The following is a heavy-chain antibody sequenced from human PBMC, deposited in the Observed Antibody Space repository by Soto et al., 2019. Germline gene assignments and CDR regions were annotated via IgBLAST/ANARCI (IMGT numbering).Heavy chain of an antibody. CDR3: ARNESSYDYGMDV. J-gene: IGHJ6*02. Sequence: WETLSLTCTVSGDSVSSGSHSWSWIRQPPGKGLEWIGFIYSSGFANYNPSLKSRSTISLDTSKNRFSLKLSSVTAADTAVYYCARNESSYDYGMDVWGQGTKVTVSS. CDR1: GDSVSSGSHS. CDR2: IYSSGFA. V-gene: IGHV4-61*01.